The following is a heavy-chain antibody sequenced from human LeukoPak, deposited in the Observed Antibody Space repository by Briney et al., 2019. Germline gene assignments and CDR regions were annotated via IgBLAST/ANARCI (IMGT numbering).Heavy chain of an antibody. CDR2: ISVTGVST. J-gene: IGHJ4*02. CDR3: ARGTGGPFDY. D-gene: IGHD1-1*01. V-gene: IGHV3-23*01. Sequence: PGGSLRLPCAASGFTFSSYAMNWVRQASGKGLEWVSGISVTGVSTYYADSVKGRFTISRENSKNTLFLQLNSLRAEDAAVYSCARGTGGPFDYWRQATLLTVSS. CDR1: GFTFSSYA.